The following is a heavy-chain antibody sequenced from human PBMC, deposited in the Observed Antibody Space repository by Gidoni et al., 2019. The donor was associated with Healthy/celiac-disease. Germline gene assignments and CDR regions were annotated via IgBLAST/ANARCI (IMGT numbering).Heavy chain of an antibody. D-gene: IGHD1-26*01. J-gene: IGHJ3*02. V-gene: IGHV3-30-3*01. CDR1: GFTFSSYA. CDR3: ARVGAMLAFDI. Sequence: QVQLVESGGGVVQPGRSLRLSCAASGFTFSSYAMHWVRQAPGKGLEWVAVISYDGSNKYYADSVKGRFTISRDNSKNTLYLQMNSLRAEDTAVYYCARVGAMLAFDIWGQGTMVTVSS. CDR2: ISYDGSNK.